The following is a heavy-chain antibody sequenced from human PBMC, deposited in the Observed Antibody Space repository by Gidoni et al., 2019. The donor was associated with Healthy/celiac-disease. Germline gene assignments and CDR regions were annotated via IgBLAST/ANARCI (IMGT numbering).Heavy chain of an antibody. Sequence: QVQLVQSGAAVKKPGSSVKVSCKASGVTFSSYAISWVRQAPGHGLEWMGRIIPSIGIANYAQKFQGRVTIPADKSTRTAYMELSSRRSEDTAVYYCARDDPPVDSVGVPAAEYYYGMDVWGQGTTVTVSS. J-gene: IGHJ6*02. V-gene: IGHV1-69*09. CDR2: IIPSIGIA. CDR3: ARDDPPVDSVGVPAAEYYYGMDV. CDR1: GVTFSSYA. D-gene: IGHD2-2*01.